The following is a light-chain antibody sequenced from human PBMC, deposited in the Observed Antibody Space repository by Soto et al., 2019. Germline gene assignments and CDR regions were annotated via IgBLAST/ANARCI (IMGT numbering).Light chain of an antibody. J-gene: IGKJ4*01. CDR2: AAS. V-gene: IGKV3-15*01. CDR1: QSVTNN. CDR3: LYYNNWPLT. Sequence: EIVMTQSPATLSLSPGETATLSCRASQSVTNNLAWYQQKPGQAPRLLIYAASTRFTNIPARFSGSRSGTEFTLTISRLQSEDFAVYYCLYYNNWPLTFGGGTKVDIK.